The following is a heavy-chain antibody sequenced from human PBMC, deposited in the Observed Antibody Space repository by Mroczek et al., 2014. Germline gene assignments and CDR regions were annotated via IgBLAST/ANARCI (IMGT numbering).Heavy chain of an antibody. V-gene: IGHV4-34*01. J-gene: IGHJ5*02. CDR1: GGSFSGYY. D-gene: IGHD3-10*01. Sequence: QVQLQQWGAGLLKPSETLSLTCAVYGGSFSGYYWSWIRQPPGKGLEWIGEINHSGSTNYNPSLKSRVTISVDTSKNQFSLKLSSVTAADTAVYYCARDLKTYYYGSGSYKAWFDPWGQGTLVTVSS. CDR3: ARDLKTYYYGSGSYKAWFDP. CDR2: INHSGST.